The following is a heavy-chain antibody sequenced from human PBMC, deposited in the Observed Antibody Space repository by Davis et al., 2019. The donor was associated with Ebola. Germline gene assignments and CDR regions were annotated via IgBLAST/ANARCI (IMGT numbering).Heavy chain of an antibody. V-gene: IGHV1-2*02. CDR3: ARVQRSTRGGWFDP. CDR1: GYTFTDNY. D-gene: IGHD2-2*01. Sequence: ASVKVSCKASGYTFTDNYIHWVRQAPGQGLEWMGWVYPKSGGTDSAQQFQGRVTMTSDTSITTAYMELSSLTSDDTAVYYCARVQRSTRGGWFDPWGQGTLVTVSS. CDR2: VYPKSGGT. J-gene: IGHJ5*02.